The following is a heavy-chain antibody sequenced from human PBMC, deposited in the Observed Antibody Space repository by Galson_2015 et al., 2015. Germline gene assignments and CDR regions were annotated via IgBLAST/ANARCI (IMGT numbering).Heavy chain of an antibody. CDR2: ITSGGST. J-gene: IGHJ4*02. D-gene: IGHD4-23*01. CDR1: GFTFRSYA. CDR3: AKPVTTVVNPLFDY. Sequence: SLRLSCAASGFTFRSYAMSWVRQAPGKGLEWVSGITSGGSTSYTDSVKGRFTISRDNSKNTLYLQMHSLRPEDTAVYYCAKPVTTVVNPLFDYWGQGTRVTVSS. V-gene: IGHV3-23*01.